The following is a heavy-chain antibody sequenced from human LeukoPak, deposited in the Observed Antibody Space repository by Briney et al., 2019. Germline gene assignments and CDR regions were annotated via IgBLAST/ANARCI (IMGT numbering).Heavy chain of an antibody. CDR2: IFCSGST. Sequence: PSETLSLTCTVSGGSISSSSYYWGWIRQPPGKGLEWIGSIFCSGSTYYNPSLKSRVTISVDTSKNQFSLKLSSVTAADTAVYYCARSPGQWLEPYFDYWGQGTLVTVSS. V-gene: IGHV4-39*07. J-gene: IGHJ4*02. CDR3: ARSPGQWLEPYFDY. CDR1: GGSISSSSYY. D-gene: IGHD6-19*01.